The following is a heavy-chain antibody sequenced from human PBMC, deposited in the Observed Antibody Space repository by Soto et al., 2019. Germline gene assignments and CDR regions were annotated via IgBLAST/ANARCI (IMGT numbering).Heavy chain of an antibody. CDR2: IYSGGST. CDR3: AKQIPAAGSDY. J-gene: IGHJ4*02. Sequence: HPGGSLRLSCAASGFTVSSNYMSWVRQAPGKGLEWVSVIYSGGSTYYADSVKGRFTISRDNSKNTLYLQMNSLRAEDTAVYYRAKQIPAAGSDYWGQGTLVTVSS. CDR1: GFTVSSNY. V-gene: IGHV3-66*04. D-gene: IGHD6-13*01.